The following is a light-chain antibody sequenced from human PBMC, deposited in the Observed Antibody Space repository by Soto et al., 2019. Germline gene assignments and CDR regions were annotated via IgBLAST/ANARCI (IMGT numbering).Light chain of an antibody. J-gene: IGKJ1*01. Sequence: DIQMTQSPSPLSASVGDRVTITCRASQSISNWLAWYQQKPGQPPRLLIHGASSRASGIPDRFSGSGSGTDFTLTISRLQPEDFAVYYCQQYASTRWTFGQGTKVDIK. CDR1: QSISNW. CDR2: GAS. CDR3: QQYASTRWT. V-gene: IGKV1-5*01.